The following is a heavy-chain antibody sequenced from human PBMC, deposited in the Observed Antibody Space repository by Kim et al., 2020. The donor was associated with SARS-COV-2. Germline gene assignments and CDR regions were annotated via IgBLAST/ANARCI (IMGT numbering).Heavy chain of an antibody. J-gene: IGHJ4*02. CDR2: LYDSGST. CDR1: GGSISGYY. CDR3: ARDIGYPSGRAVGY. V-gene: IGHV4-59*01. D-gene: IGHD6-19*01. Sequence: SETLSLTCTVSGGSISGYYWSWIRQSPGKGLEWIGYLYDSGSTKCNPSLKSRVTISVDTSKNQFSLKLNSVTAADTAVYYCARDIGYPSGRAVGYWGQGTLVTVSS.